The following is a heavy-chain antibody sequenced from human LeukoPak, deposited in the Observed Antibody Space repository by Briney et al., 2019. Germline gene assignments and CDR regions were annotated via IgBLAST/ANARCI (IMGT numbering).Heavy chain of an antibody. CDR2: ISDDGSKR. D-gene: IGHD3-22*01. CDR3: ARESGFMMVGEINADNWFDP. J-gene: IGHJ5*02. CDR1: GFTFRNSA. V-gene: IGHV3-30*04. Sequence: PGRSLRLSCAGAGFTFRNSAFHWVRHAPGKGLEWVAVISDDGSKRFYADSVKGRFTISRDNSKDTLYLHMKTLRPEDKAVYYCARESGFMMVGEINADNWFDPWGQGTPVTVSS.